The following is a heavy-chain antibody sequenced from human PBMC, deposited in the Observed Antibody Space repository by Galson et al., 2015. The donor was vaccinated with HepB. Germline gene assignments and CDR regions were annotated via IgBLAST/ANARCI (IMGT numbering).Heavy chain of an antibody. CDR2: IISGGST. V-gene: IGHV3-23*01. D-gene: IGHD3-9*01. CDR1: GFTFSTYT. CDR3: TRDIGYFDCLVCGMDV. J-gene: IGHJ6*02. Sequence: SLRLSCAASGFTFSTYTMSWVRQAPGKGLEWVSAIISGGSTYYLDSVKGRFTSSRGNSKNTLYLRMNSLKTEDTAVYYRTRDIGYFDCLVCGMDVWGQGTTVTVSS.